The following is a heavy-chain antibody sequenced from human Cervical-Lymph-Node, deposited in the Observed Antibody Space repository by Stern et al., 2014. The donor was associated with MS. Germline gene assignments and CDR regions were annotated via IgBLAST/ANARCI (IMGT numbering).Heavy chain of an antibody. CDR3: ARERQQYCNSEGCSYWYFDL. CDR2: LYHRGAY. CDR1: GGSVSSTNW. D-gene: IGHD2/OR15-2a*01. J-gene: IGHJ2*01. Sequence: QVQLQESGPGLVKPSGTLSLTCAVSGGSVSSTNWWSWVRQSPGKGLEWLGNLYHRGAYNYRPSLRSRFSIPLDNSKNHLSLHLTSVTAADTAVYYCARERQQYCNSEGCSYWYFDLWGRGTLVTVSS. V-gene: IGHV4-4*02.